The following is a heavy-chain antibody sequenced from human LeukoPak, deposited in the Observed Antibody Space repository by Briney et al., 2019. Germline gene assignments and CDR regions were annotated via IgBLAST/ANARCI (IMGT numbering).Heavy chain of an antibody. Sequence: SVKVSCKAAGGTFSSYSISWVRQAPGQGLEWMGGIIPIFDTADYAQKFQGRVTITADESTSTAYMELSSLRSEDTAVFYCARISLRAIWGYYYGMDVWGQGTTVTVSS. D-gene: IGHD3-16*01. CDR1: GGTFSSYS. J-gene: IGHJ6*02. V-gene: IGHV1-69*13. CDR3: ARISLRAIWGYYYGMDV. CDR2: IIPIFDTA.